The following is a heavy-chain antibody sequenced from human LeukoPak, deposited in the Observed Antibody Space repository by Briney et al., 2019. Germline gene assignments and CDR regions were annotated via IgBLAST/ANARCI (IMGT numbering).Heavy chain of an antibody. V-gene: IGHV1-69*02. J-gene: IGHJ4*02. D-gene: IGHD5-24*01. Sequence: SVKVSCKASGGTFGSYTISWVRQAPGQGLEWMGRIIPILGIANYAQKFQGRVTTTADKSTSTAYMELSSLRSEDTAVYYCARGGDGYNYLFDYWGQGTLVTVSS. CDR3: ARGGDGYNYLFDY. CDR1: GGTFGSYT. CDR2: IIPILGIA.